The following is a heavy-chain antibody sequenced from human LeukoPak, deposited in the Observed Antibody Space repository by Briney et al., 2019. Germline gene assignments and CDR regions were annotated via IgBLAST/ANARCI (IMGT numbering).Heavy chain of an antibody. CDR1: GGSISSYY. Sequence: SETLSLTCIVSGGSISSYYWSWIRQPPGKGLEWIGYIYYSGSTNYNPSLKSRVTISVDTSKNQFSLKLSSVTAADTAVYYCARGRPLRYFDWLPDYWGQGTLVTVSS. D-gene: IGHD3-9*01. J-gene: IGHJ4*02. CDR2: IYYSGST. CDR3: ARGRPLRYFDWLPDY. V-gene: IGHV4-59*01.